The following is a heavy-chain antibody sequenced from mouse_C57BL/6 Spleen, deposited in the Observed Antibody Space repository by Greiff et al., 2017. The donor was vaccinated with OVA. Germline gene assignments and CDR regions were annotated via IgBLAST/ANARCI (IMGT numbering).Heavy chain of an antibody. J-gene: IGHJ1*03. Sequence: VQGVESGPELVKPGASVKISCKASGYAFSSSWMNWVKQRPGKGLEWIGRIYPGDGDTNYNGKFKGKATLTADKSSSTAYMQLSSLTSEDSAVYFCAKGGTSWYFDVWGTGTTVTVSS. CDR3: AKGGTSWYFDV. V-gene: IGHV1-82*01. CDR1: GYAFSSSW. CDR2: IYPGDGDT. D-gene: IGHD2-14*01.